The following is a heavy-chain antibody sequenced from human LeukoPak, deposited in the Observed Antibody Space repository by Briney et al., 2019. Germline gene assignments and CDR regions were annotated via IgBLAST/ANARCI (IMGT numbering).Heavy chain of an antibody. CDR3: AIGGISGSLIY. CDR2: SDTDGSST. J-gene: IGHJ4*02. CDR1: GYTFSNYW. D-gene: IGHD1-26*01. V-gene: IGHV3-74*01. Sequence: GGSLRLSCTGSGYTFSNYWIHWIRQAPGKGLVWVSRSDTDGSSTSYADSVKGRFTISRDNAKNTLYLQMNSLRAEDTAVYYCAIGGISGSLIYWGQGTLVTVSS.